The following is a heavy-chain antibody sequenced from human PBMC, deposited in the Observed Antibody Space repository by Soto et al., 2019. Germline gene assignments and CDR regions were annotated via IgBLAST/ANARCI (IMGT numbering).Heavy chain of an antibody. D-gene: IGHD6-19*01. CDR2: ISGSGDST. J-gene: IGHJ4*02. CDR3: AKRTSGWYFDY. V-gene: IGHV3-23*01. CDR1: GFTFSSYA. Sequence: EVQRLESGGGLVQPGGSLRLSCAASGFTFSSYAMSWVRQAPGKGLEWVSVISGSGDSTYYADSVKGRFTISRDNSKNTLYLQMNSLRAEDTAVYDCAKRTSGWYFDYWGQGTLVTVSS.